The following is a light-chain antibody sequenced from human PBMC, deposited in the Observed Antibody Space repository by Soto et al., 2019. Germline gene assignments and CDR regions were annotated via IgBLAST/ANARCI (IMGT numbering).Light chain of an antibody. CDR1: QSVSNNY. CDR3: QQYGSSPPIT. V-gene: IGKV3-20*01. J-gene: IGKJ5*01. Sequence: EIVLTQSPGTLSLSPGERATLSCRASQSVSNNYLAWYQQKPGQAPRLLIYGASNRATGIPDRFSGSGSGKDFTLTISRLEPEDFAVYYCQQYGSSPPITFGQGTRLEIK. CDR2: GAS.